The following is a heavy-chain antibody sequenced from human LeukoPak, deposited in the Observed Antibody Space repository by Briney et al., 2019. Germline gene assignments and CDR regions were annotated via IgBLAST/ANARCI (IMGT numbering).Heavy chain of an antibody. Sequence: GGSLRLSCSASGFTFSNYDIHWVRQATGKGLELVSSIDTAGDTYYPASVQGRFTISRETAKNSVYLQMNTLRVGDTAVYYCAREVRESGLRYFDLWGRGTLVTVSS. CDR2: IDTAGDT. CDR1: GFTFSNYD. D-gene: IGHD2-15*01. J-gene: IGHJ2*01. CDR3: AREVRESGLRYFDL. V-gene: IGHV3-13*04.